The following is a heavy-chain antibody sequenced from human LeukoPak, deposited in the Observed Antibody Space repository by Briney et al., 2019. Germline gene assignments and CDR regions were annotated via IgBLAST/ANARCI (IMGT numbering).Heavy chain of an antibody. J-gene: IGHJ1*01. Sequence: GSLRLSCAASGFTVSSNYMSWVRQAPGKGLEWVSSISSPGGNTYYADSVKGRFTISSDNSNNLVYLQMNSLRAEDTAVYYCAKTRNGYTTEYLQHWGQGTLVTVSS. CDR3: AKTRNGYTTEYLQH. CDR2: ISSPGGNT. CDR1: GFTVSSNY. D-gene: IGHD5-12*01. V-gene: IGHV3-23*01.